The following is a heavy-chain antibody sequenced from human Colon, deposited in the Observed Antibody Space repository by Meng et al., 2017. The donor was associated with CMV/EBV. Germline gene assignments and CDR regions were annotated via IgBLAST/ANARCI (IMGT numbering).Heavy chain of an antibody. V-gene: IGHV3-23*01. CDR3: AKDSSGWYYFDC. Sequence: GESLKISCAASGFAFSDYAMTWVRQAPGKGLEWVSFISDSGYSNYGDPVKGRFTISRDNSKNTLYLQVNSLGAEDAAVYFCAKDSSGWYYFDCWGQGTLVTVSS. CDR1: GFAFSDYA. CDR2: ISDSGYS. J-gene: IGHJ4*02. D-gene: IGHD6-19*01.